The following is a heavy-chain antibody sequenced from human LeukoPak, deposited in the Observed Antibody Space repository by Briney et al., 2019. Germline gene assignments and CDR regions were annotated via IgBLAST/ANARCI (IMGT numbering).Heavy chain of an antibody. D-gene: IGHD5-18*01. Sequence: PSETLSLTCTVSGGSISSYYWSWIRQPPGKGLEGIGYIYYSGSTNYNPSLKSRVTISVDTSKNQFSLKLSSVTAADTAVYYCARLSRGYSFSTSVYWGQGTLVTVSS. J-gene: IGHJ4*02. CDR3: ARLSRGYSFSTSVY. CDR2: IYYSGST. CDR1: GGSISSYY. V-gene: IGHV4-59*08.